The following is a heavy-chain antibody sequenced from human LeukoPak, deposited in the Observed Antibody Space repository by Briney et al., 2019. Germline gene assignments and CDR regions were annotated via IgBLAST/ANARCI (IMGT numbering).Heavy chain of an antibody. J-gene: IGHJ4*02. CDR2: IRYDGSNK. Sequence: GGSLRLSCAASGFTFSSHGMHWVRRAPGKGLEWVAFIRYDGSNKYYADSVKGRFTISRDNSKNTLYLQMNSLRAEDTAVYYCAKLSGSPFDYWGQGTLVTVSS. D-gene: IGHD1-26*01. CDR3: AKLSGSPFDY. CDR1: GFTFSSHG. V-gene: IGHV3-30*02.